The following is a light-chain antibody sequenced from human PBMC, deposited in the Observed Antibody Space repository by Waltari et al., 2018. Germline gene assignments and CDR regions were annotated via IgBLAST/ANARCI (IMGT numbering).Light chain of an antibody. J-gene: IGKJ1*01. Sequence: EVVMTQSPATLSVSPGEPAPLSCRASQSVSTNLAWSQQKPGQAPRLLIYGAAVRATDIPARFSGSGSGTEFTLTISSLQSEDFAVYYCHQYNDWPPTFGQGTTVEIK. CDR3: HQYNDWPPT. CDR1: QSVSTN. CDR2: GAA. V-gene: IGKV3-15*01.